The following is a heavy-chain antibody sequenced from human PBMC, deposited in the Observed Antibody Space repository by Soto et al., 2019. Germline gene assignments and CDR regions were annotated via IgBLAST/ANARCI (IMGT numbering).Heavy chain of an antibody. J-gene: IGHJ6*02. CDR3: ARGKTGDYDFWSGYARYYYYGMDV. V-gene: IGHV5-51*07. D-gene: IGHD3-3*01. CDR2: IYPGDSDT. CDR1: GYSFTSYW. Sequence: GESLKISCKGSGYSFTSYWIGWVHQMPGKGLERMGIIYPGDSDTRYSTSFQGQVTISADKSISTAYLRWSSLKASDTAMYYCARGKTGDYDFWSGYARYYYYGMDVWGQGTTVTVSS.